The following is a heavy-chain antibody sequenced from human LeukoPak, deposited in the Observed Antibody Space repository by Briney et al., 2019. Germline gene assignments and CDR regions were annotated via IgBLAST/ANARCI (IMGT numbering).Heavy chain of an antibody. J-gene: IGHJ4*02. V-gene: IGHV3-15*01. CDR3: TADLPGGDSDCFDY. Sequence: KTGGSLRLSCAASGFTFSSYDMSWVRQAPGKGLEWVGRIKSTFSGGTTDYAAPVKGRFAISRDDSKNRLYLQMNSLKSEDTALYYCTADLPGGDSDCFDYWGQGTLDTVST. D-gene: IGHD2-21*02. CDR1: GFTFSSYD. CDR2: IKSTFSGGTT.